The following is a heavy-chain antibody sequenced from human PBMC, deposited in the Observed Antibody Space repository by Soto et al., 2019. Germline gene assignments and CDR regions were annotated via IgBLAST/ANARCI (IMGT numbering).Heavy chain of an antibody. CDR3: STWGRNGWYTGFF. J-gene: IGHJ4*02. Sequence: QVQLVQSGAEVRKPGASVKVSCKTSGYTFTDYDINWVRQAPGQGLEWVGRMNPNSGRTDYAQKLEGRFTMTRDISISTAYMELSSLGYDDTAVYFCSTWGRNGWYTGFFWGQGTLVTVSS. V-gene: IGHV1-8*02. CDR1: GYTFTDYD. CDR2: MNPNSGRT. D-gene: IGHD6-19*01.